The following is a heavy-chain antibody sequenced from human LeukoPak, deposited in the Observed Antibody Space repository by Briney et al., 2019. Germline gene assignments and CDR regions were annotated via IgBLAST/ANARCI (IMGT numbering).Heavy chain of an antibody. V-gene: IGHV1-69*13. CDR1: GGTFSSYA. D-gene: IGHD3-3*01. Sequence: SVKVSXKASGGTFSSYAISWVRQAPGQGLEWMGGIIPIFGTANYAQKFQGRVTITADESTSTAYMELSSLRSEDTAVYYCARVTYYDFWSGYDYFDYWGQGILVTVSS. CDR2: IIPIFGTA. J-gene: IGHJ4*02. CDR3: ARVTYYDFWSGYDYFDY.